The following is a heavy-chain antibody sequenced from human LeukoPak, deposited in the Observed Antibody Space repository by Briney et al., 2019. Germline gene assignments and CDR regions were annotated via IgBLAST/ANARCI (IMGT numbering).Heavy chain of an antibody. Sequence: GGSLRLSCAASGFTFSSDAMSWVRQAPGKGLEWVSAISGSGGSTYYADSVKGRFTISRDNSKNTLYLQMNSLRAEDTAVYYCAKSYSSGWYAFDIWGQGTMVTVSS. CDR3: AKSYSSGWYAFDI. J-gene: IGHJ3*02. CDR1: GFTFSSDA. CDR2: ISGSGGST. V-gene: IGHV3-23*01. D-gene: IGHD6-19*01.